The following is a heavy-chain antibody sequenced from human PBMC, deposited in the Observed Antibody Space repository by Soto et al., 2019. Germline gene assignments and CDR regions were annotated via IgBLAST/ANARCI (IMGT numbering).Heavy chain of an antibody. CDR3: AKPVIRYSAYYYGMDV. J-gene: IGHJ6*02. Sequence: QVQLVESGGGVVQPGRSLRLSCAASGFTFSSYGMHWVRQAPGKGLEWVAVISYDGSNKYYADSVKGRFTISRDNSKNTLYLQMNSLRAEDTAVYYCAKPVIRYSAYYYGMDVWGQGTTVTVSS. CDR1: GFTFSSYG. CDR2: ISYDGSNK. V-gene: IGHV3-30*18. D-gene: IGHD2-21*01.